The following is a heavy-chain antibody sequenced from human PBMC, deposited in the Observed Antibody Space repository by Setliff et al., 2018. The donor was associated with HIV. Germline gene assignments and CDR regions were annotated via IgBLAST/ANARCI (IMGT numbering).Heavy chain of an antibody. V-gene: IGHV1-46*01. D-gene: IGHD1-1*01. Sequence: GASVKVSCKASGYTFTSYYMHWVRRAPGQGLEWMGIINPSGGGTTYARKFQGRVTVTRDTSTTTVYMELSSLTSHDTAVYYCATLAPHGRNDWFDPWGQGTLVTVSS. CDR1: GYTFTSYY. J-gene: IGHJ5*02. CDR3: ATLAPHGRNDWFDP. CDR2: INPSGGGT.